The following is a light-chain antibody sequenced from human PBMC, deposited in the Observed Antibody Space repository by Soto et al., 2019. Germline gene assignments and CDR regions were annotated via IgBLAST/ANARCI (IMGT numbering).Light chain of an antibody. J-gene: IGLJ1*01. CDR2: GNS. CDR1: SSNIGAGYD. V-gene: IGLV1-40*01. CDR3: QSYDSSLSGYI. Sequence: SVLTQPPSVSGAPGPGVTISCTGSSSNIGAGYDVHWYQQLPGTAPKLLIYGNSNRPSGVPDRFSGSKSGTSASLAITGLQAEDEADYFCQSYDSSLSGYIVGTGTKLTVL.